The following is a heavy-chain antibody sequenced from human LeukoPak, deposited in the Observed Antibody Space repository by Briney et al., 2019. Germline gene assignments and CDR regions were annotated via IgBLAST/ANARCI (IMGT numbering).Heavy chain of an antibody. D-gene: IGHD2-2*01. J-gene: IGHJ6*02. V-gene: IGHV3-30*07. CDR2: IWNAGGNP. Sequence: GGSLRLSCAPSRFTSSSYAMHSVRQAPGKGLERVAVIWNAGGNPNYADAVKGRFTISRDNSKNPLYLHMNSLRAYDTAVYYCARDLAAGVVPARTRQYYYYGMDVWGQGNTVTVSS. CDR3: ARDLAAGVVPARTRQYYYYGMDV. CDR1: RFTSSSYA.